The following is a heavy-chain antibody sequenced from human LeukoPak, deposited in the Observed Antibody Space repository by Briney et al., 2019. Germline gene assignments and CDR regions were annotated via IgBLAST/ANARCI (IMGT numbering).Heavy chain of an antibody. CDR1: GGSISSYY. CDR3: AREAFDSSSWYRGSFDY. CDR2: IYTSGST. D-gene: IGHD6-13*01. J-gene: IGHJ4*02. V-gene: IGHV4-4*07. Sequence: SETLSLTCTVSGGSISSYYWSWIRQPAGKGLEWIGRIYTSGSTNYNPSLKSRVTMSVDTPKNQFSLKLSSVTAADTAVYYCAREAFDSSSWYRGSFDYWGQGTLVTVSS.